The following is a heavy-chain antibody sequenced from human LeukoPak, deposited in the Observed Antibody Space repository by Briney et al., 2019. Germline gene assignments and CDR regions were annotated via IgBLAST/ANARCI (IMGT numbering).Heavy chain of an antibody. CDR1: GGTFSSYA. CDR2: IIPIFGTA. D-gene: IGHD3-3*01. Sequence: PEASVKVSCKASGGTFSSYAISWVRQAPGQGLGWMGGIIPIFGTANYAQKFQGRVTITTDESTSTAYMELSSLRSEDTAVYYCARDSKAIFVSDDAFDIWGQGTMVTVSS. CDR3: ARDSKAIFVSDDAFDI. V-gene: IGHV1-69*05. J-gene: IGHJ3*02.